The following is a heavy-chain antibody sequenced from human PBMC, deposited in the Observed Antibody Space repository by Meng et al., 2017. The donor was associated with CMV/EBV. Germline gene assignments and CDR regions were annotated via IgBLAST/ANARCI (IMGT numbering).Heavy chain of an antibody. CDR3: ASSLTYPDY. D-gene: IGHD2-15*01. CDR2: INHSGST. V-gene: IGHV4-34*01. J-gene: IGHJ4*02. CDR1: GGSFSGYY. Sequence: QVQLQQWGAGLLKPSETLPLTCAVYGGSFSGYYWSWIRQPPGKGLEWIGEINHSGSTNYNPSLKSRVTISVDTSKNQFSPKLSSVTAADTAVYYCASSLTYPDYWGQGTLVTVFS.